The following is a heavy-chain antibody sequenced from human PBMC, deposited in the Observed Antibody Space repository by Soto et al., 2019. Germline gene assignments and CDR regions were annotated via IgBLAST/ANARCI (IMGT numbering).Heavy chain of an antibody. CDR2: IDPSDSYT. CDR3: ARSDGRYYYGSGSYYTEFDP. Sequence: GESLKISCKGSGYSFTSYWISWVRQMPGNGLEWMGRIDPSDSYTNYSPSFQGHVTISADKSISTAYLQWSSLKASDTAMYYCARSDGRYYYGSGSYYTEFDPWGQGTLVTVSS. CDR1: GYSFTSYW. J-gene: IGHJ5*02. D-gene: IGHD3-10*01. V-gene: IGHV5-10-1*01.